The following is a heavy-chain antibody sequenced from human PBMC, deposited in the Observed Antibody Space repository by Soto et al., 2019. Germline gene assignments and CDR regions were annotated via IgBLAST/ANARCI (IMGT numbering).Heavy chain of an antibody. CDR1: GGSISSGDYY. CDR2: IYYSGST. D-gene: IGHD3-3*01. V-gene: IGHV4-30-4*02. Sequence: PSETLSLTCTVSGGSISSGDYYWSWIRQPPGKGLEWIGYIYYSGSTYYNPSLKSRVTISVDTSKNQFSLKLSSVTAADTAVYTFAEAEEKARVYYSGMAFWGKGPTVPVSS. CDR3: AEAEEKARVYYSGMAF. J-gene: IGHJ6*04.